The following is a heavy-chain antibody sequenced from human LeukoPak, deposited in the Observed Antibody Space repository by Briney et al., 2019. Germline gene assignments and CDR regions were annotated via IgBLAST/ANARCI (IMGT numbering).Heavy chain of an antibody. D-gene: IGHD6-6*01. CDR2: IYHTGDT. CDR3: AKHTFARPFDY. J-gene: IGHJ4*02. CDR1: GGSFSSYY. V-gene: IGHV4-59*08. Sequence: SETLSLTCTVSGGSFSSYYRSWIRQPPGKGLEWIGYIYHTGDTNSNPSLKSRVTISLDTSKNQFSLRLSSVTAADTAVYYCAKHTFARPFDYWGQGTLVTVSS.